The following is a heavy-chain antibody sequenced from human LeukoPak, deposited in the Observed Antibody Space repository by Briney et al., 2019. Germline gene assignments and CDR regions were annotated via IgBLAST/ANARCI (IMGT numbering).Heavy chain of an antibody. Sequence: GGSLRLSCAATGFTFSTYEMHWVRQAPGKGLEWVSDISSSGSTVYYADSVKGRFTTSRDNAKNFLYLQMHSLRAEDTAVYYCSLLAVASPQDYWGQGTLVTVSS. CDR3: SLLAVASPQDY. CDR1: GFTFSTYE. V-gene: IGHV3-48*03. J-gene: IGHJ4*02. D-gene: IGHD6-19*01. CDR2: ISSSGSTV.